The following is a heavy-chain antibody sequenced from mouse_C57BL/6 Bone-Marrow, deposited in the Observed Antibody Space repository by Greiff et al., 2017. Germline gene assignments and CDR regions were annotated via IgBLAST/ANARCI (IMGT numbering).Heavy chain of an antibody. CDR3: ANLLAY. V-gene: IGHV1-69*01. CDR1: GYTFTGYW. J-gene: IGHJ3*01. Sequence: QVQLQQPGAELVMPGASVKLSCKASGYTFTGYWMHWVKQRPGQGLEWIGEIDPSDSYTNYNQKFKGKSTLTVDKSSSTAYMQLSSLTSEDSAVYYCANLLAYWGQGTLVTVSA. CDR2: IDPSDSYT.